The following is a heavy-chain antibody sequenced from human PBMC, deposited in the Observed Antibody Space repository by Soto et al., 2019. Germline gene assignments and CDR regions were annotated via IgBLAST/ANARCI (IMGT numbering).Heavy chain of an antibody. V-gene: IGHV3-9*01. CDR2: ITWNGDTV. CDR3: AKDSGRDGYTPFDY. CDR1: GFTFDDFA. Sequence: EVQLVESGGGLVQPGRSLRLSCAASGFTFDDFAMHWVRQAPGKGLEWVSIITWNGDTVDYADSVKGRFTISRDNAKNSLYLQMNSLSAEDTALYYCAKDSGRDGYTPFDYWGQGTLVTVSS. J-gene: IGHJ4*02. D-gene: IGHD5-12*01.